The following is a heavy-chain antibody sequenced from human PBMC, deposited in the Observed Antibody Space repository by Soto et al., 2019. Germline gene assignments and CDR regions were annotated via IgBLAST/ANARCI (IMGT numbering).Heavy chain of an antibody. CDR3: ARDFYDFWSGYPPSCFDP. V-gene: IGHV1-18*04. CDR1: GFTFISYG. Sequence: GASVKVSCKASGFTFISYGIFWVRQAPGQGLEWMGWISTYNGNTNYAQKLQGRVTMTTDTSTSTAYMELRSLRADDTAVYYCARDFYDFWSGYPPSCFDPWGQGTMVTVYS. D-gene: IGHD3-3*01. CDR2: ISTYNGNT. J-gene: IGHJ5*02.